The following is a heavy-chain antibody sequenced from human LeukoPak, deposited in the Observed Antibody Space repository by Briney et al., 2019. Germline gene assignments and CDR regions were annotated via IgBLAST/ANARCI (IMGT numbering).Heavy chain of an antibody. V-gene: IGHV1-2*02. Sequence: GASVKVSCKASGYTFTGYYMHWVRQAPGQGLEWMGWINPNSGGTNYAQKFQGRVTMTRDTSISTAYVELSRLRSDDTAVYYCARGCSGGSCYSGGAFDIWGQGTMVTVSS. CDR3: ARGCSGGSCYSGGAFDI. CDR1: GYTFTGYY. J-gene: IGHJ3*02. CDR2: INPNSGGT. D-gene: IGHD2-15*01.